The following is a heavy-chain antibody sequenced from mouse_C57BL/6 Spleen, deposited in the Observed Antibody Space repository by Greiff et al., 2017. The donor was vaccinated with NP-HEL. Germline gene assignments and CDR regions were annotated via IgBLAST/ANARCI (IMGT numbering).Heavy chain of an antibody. CDR1: GYTFTGYW. CDR2: ILPGSGST. D-gene: IGHD1-1*01. J-gene: IGHJ3*01. Sequence: QVQLQQSGAELMKPGASVKLSCKATGYTFTGYWIEWVKQRPGHGLEWIGEILPGSGSTNYNEKFKGKATFTADTSSNTAYMQLSSLTTEDSAIYYCAKAPHYYGSSYTWFAYWGQGTLVTVSA. V-gene: IGHV1-9*01. CDR3: AKAPHYYGSSYTWFAY.